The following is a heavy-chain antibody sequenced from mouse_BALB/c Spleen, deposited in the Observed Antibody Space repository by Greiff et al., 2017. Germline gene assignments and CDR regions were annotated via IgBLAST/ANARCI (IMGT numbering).Heavy chain of an antibody. J-gene: IGHJ4*01. V-gene: IGHV2-9*02. CDR3: ARDGEVRYYYAMDY. CDR1: GFSLTSYG. D-gene: IGHD2-14*01. Sequence: VKLMESGPGLVAPSQSLSITCTVSGFSLTSYGVHWVRQPPGKGLEWLGVIWAGGSTNYNSALMSRLSISKDNSKSQVFLKMNSLQTDDTAMYYCARDGEVRYYYAMDYWGQGTSVTVSS. CDR2: IWAGGST.